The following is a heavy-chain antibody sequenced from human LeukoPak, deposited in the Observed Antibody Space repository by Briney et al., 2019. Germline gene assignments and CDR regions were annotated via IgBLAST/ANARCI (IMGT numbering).Heavy chain of an antibody. CDR2: ISGSGGST. Sequence: GGSLRLSCAASGFTFSSYAMSWVRQAPGKGLEWVSAISGSGGSTYYADSVKGRFTISRDNSKNTLYLQMNSLRAEDTAVYYCASELTGIAAAGVEVHWFDPWGQGTLVTVSS. V-gene: IGHV3-23*01. CDR1: GFTFSSYA. D-gene: IGHD6-13*01. CDR3: ASELTGIAAAGVEVHWFDP. J-gene: IGHJ5*02.